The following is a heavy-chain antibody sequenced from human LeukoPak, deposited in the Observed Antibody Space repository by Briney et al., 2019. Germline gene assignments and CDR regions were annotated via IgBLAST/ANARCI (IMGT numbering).Heavy chain of an antibody. J-gene: IGHJ5*02. Sequence: SETLSLTCTVSGGSINSGNYYWSWIRQPAGKGPEWIGRIDTSGTTSYNPSLKSRVTISVDTSKNQFSLKLRSVTAADTAVYYCARDGSGLWFDPWGQGTLVTVSS. CDR2: IDTSGTT. V-gene: IGHV4-61*02. CDR1: GGSINSGNYY. CDR3: ARDGSGLWFDP.